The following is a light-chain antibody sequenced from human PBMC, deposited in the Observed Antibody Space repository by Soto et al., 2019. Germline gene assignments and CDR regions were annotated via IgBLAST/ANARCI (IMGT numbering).Light chain of an antibody. V-gene: IGLV8-61*01. J-gene: IGLJ2*01. CDR3: VLYMGSGISGV. CDR2: STN. CDR1: SGSVSTSYY. Sequence: QTVVTQEPSFSVSPGGTVTLTCGLSSGSVSTSYYPSWYQQTPGQAPRTLIYSTNTCSSGVPDRFSGSILGNKAALTITGAQADDESDYYCVLYMGSGISGVFGGGTKLTVL.